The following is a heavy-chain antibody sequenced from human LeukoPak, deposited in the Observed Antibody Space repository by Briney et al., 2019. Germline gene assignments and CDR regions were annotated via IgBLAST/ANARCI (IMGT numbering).Heavy chain of an antibody. D-gene: IGHD1-26*01. J-gene: IGHJ6*03. V-gene: IGHV3-21*01. Sequence: GGSLRLSCAASGFTLSSYSMNWVRQAPGKGLEWVSSISSSGTYIYYADSMKGRFTISRDNAKNSLYLQMNSLRADDTAVYYCARVAVSPTWEGHYFYYYMDVWGKGTTVTVSS. CDR2: ISSSGTYI. CDR1: GFTLSSYS. CDR3: ARVAVSPTWEGHYFYYYMDV.